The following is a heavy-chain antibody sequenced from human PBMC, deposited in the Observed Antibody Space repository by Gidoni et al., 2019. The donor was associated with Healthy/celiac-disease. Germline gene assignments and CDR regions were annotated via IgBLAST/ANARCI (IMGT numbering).Heavy chain of an antibody. CDR1: GYTFPSYA. CDR2: INAGNGNT. J-gene: IGHJ3*02. V-gene: IGHV1-3*01. Sequence: QVQLVQSGAEVKKPGDSVKVSCKASGYTFPSYAMHWVRQAPGQRLEWMGWINAGNGNTKYSQKFQGRVTITRDTAASTAYMELSSLRSEDTAVYYCARPYSSSWYGESDAFDIWGQGTMVTVSS. CDR3: ARPYSSSWYGESDAFDI. D-gene: IGHD6-13*01.